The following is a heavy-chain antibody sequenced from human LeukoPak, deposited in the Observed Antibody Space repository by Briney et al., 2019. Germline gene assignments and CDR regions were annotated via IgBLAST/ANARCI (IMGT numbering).Heavy chain of an antibody. J-gene: IGHJ4*02. CDR3: ARARTTRGFDY. CDR1: GFTFNSYG. CDR2: IWYDGSNK. V-gene: IGHV3-33*01. Sequence: HSGGSLRLSCAASGFTFNSYGVHWVRQAPGKGLEWVAFIWYDGSNKYYADSVKGRFTISRDNSKNTLYLQMNSLRAEDTAVYYCARARTTRGFDYWGQGTLVTVSS. D-gene: IGHD4-17*01.